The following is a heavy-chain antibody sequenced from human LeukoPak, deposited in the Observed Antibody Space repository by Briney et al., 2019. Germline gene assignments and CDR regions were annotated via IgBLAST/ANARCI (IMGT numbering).Heavy chain of an antibody. J-gene: IGHJ4*02. Sequence: GGSLRLSCAASGFTVSSNYMSWVCQAPGKGLEWVSVIYSGGSTYYADSVKGRFTISRDDSKNTLYLQMNSLIAEDTAMYYCVRDLNDSTDYWGQGTLVTVSS. CDR2: IYSGGST. CDR3: VRDLNDSTDY. CDR1: GFTVSSNY. V-gene: IGHV3-66*01. D-gene: IGHD3-22*01.